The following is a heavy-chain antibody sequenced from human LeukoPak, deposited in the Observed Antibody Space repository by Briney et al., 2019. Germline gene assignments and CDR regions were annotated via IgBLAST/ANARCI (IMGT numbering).Heavy chain of an antibody. Sequence: GASVKVSCKASGYTFTSYGISWVRQAPGQGLEWMGWISAYNGNTNYAQKLQGRVTMTTDTSTSTAYMELRSLRSDDTAVYYCARDQRVMQWLVRRLDYWGQGTLVTVSS. J-gene: IGHJ4*02. CDR1: GYTFTSYG. D-gene: IGHD6-19*01. V-gene: IGHV1-18*01. CDR3: ARDQRVMQWLVRRLDY. CDR2: ISAYNGNT.